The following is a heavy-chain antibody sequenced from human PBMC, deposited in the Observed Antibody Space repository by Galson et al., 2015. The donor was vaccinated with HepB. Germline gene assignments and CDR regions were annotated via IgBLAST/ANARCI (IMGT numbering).Heavy chain of an antibody. V-gene: IGHV4-30-4*01. J-gene: IGHJ5*02. Sequence: TLSLTCTVSGGSISSGDYYWSWIRQPPGKGLEWIGYIYYSGSTYYNPSLKSRVTISVDTSKNQFSLKLSSVTAADTAVYYCARSVGRGYSSSGDWFDPWGQGTLVTVSS. D-gene: IGHD6-13*01. CDR2: IYYSGST. CDR3: ARSVGRGYSSSGDWFDP. CDR1: GGSISSGDYY.